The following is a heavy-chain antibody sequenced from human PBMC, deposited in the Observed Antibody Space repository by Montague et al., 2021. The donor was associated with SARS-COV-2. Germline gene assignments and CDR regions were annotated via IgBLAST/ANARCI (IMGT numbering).Heavy chain of an antibody. CDR3: ARGGHSSSWYYYYGMDV. V-gene: IGHV3-53*01. J-gene: IGHJ6*02. CDR1: GFTVSSNY. Sequence: SLRLSCAASGFTVSSNYMSWVRQAPGKGLEWASVIYSGGSTYYXXXVXXXFTISRDNSKNTLYLQMNSLRAEDTAVYYCARGGHSSSWYYYYGMDVWGQGTTVTVSS. D-gene: IGHD6-13*01. CDR2: IYSGGST.